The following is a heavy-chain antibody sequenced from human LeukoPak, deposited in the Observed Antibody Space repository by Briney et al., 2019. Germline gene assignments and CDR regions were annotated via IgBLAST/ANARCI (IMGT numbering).Heavy chain of an antibody. J-gene: IGHJ5*02. CDR2: IYSGGST. Sequence: GGSLRLSCAASGFTVSSNYMSWVRQAPGKGLEWVSVIYSGGSTYYADSVKGRFTISRDNSKNTLYLQMNSLRAEDTAVYYCARDRGRGLRGWFDPWGQGTLVTVSS. D-gene: IGHD5-12*01. CDR3: ARDRGRGLRGWFDP. CDR1: GFTVSSNY. V-gene: IGHV3-66*01.